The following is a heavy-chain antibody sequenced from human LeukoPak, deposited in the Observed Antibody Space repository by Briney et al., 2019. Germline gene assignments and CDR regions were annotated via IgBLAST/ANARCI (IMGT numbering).Heavy chain of an antibody. CDR1: GFTFSSFP. V-gene: IGHV3-30*04. J-gene: IGHJ2*01. CDR2: ISTDGSYK. Sequence: SGGSLRLSCAVSGFTFSSFPFHWVRQAPGKGLGWMAAISTDGSYKYHGDSVKGRFTISRDNAMNTLYLQMNGLRPDDTAVYYCARSLIPGRWYFDLWGRGTLVTVSS. D-gene: IGHD3-16*01. CDR3: ARSLIPGRWYFDL.